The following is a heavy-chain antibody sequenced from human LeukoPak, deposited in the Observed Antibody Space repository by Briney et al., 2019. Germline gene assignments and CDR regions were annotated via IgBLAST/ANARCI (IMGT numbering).Heavy chain of an antibody. CDR3: ARDVKGRWELLGSHDY. D-gene: IGHD1-26*01. V-gene: IGHV3-21*01. CDR2: ISTSSSYI. CDR1: GFTFSSYS. J-gene: IGHJ4*02. Sequence: LGGSLRLSCAASGFTFSSYSMSWVRQAPGKGLEWVSSISTSSSYIYYVDSVKGRFTISRDNARNSLYLQMNSLRTEDTAVYYCARDVKGRWELLGSHDYWGQGTLVTVSS.